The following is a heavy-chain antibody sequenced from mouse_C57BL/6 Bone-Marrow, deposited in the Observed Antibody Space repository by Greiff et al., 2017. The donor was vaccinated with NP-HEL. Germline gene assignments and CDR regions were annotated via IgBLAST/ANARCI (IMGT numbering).Heavy chain of an antibody. D-gene: IGHD1-1*01. CDR2: IYPSDSET. CDR1: GYTFTSYW. CDR3: APSITTVGAD. J-gene: IGHJ3*01. V-gene: IGHV1-61*01. Sequence: QVQLQQPGAELVRPGSSVKLSCKASGYTFTSYWMDWVKQRPGQGLEWIGNIYPSDSETHYNQKFKDKATLTVDKSSSTAYMQLSSLTSEDSAVYYCAPSITTVGADRGQGTLVTVAA.